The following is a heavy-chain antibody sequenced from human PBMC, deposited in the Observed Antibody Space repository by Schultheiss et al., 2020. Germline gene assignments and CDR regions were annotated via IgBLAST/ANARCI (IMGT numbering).Heavy chain of an antibody. Sequence: LRLSCAVSGGSISSGGYSWSWIRQAPGKGLEWIGYIFDSGKTYYNPSLKSRVTISVDTSKNQFSLKLSSVTAADTAVYYCARGQQLVGSFGYWGQGTLVTVSS. CDR2: IFDSGKT. CDR1: GGSISSGGYS. J-gene: IGHJ4*02. CDR3: ARGQQLVGSFGY. D-gene: IGHD6-13*01. V-gene: IGHV4-30-2*03.